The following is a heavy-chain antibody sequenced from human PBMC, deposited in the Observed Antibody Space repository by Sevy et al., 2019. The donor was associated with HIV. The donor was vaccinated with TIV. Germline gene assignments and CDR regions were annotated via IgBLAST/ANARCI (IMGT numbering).Heavy chain of an antibody. Sequence: GESLKISCKAYGESFSSYWIGWVRQMPGKGLDWMGIIFPGDSATRYSPSFQGHITSSADKSINTAYLQWHSLQASDTATYYCARGVATVRQAFDAFDVWGQGTVVTVSS. J-gene: IGHJ3*01. CDR2: IFPGDSAT. V-gene: IGHV5-51*01. D-gene: IGHD5-12*01. CDR1: GESFSSYW. CDR3: ARGVATVRQAFDAFDV.